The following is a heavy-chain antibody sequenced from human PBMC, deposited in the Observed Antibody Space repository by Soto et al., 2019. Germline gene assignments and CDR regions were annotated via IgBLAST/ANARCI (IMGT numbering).Heavy chain of an antibody. CDR2: ISPNNGDT. CDR3: ARTPRAQMIVLEAATRFDY. CDR1: GYTFTNYG. D-gene: IGHD2-15*01. Sequence: ASVKVSCKASGYTFTNYGFNWVRQAPGQGLEWMGWISPNNGDTIYAQTFQGRVTLTTDTSTSTAYMELRSLTSDDTAVYYCARTPRAQMIVLEAATRFDYWGQGTLVTV. V-gene: IGHV1-18*04. J-gene: IGHJ4*02.